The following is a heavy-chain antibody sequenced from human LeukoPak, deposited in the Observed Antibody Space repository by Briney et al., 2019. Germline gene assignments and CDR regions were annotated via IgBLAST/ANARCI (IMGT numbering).Heavy chain of an antibody. CDR2: ISSDGANA. CDR1: GFTFSSYS. Sequence: GGSLRLSCAASGFTFSSYSMNWVRQAPGKGLEWVSRISSDGANANYADSVKGRFTISRDNAKNTLYLQMNSLRAEDTAVYYCAELGITMIGGVWGKGTTVTISS. J-gene: IGHJ6*04. D-gene: IGHD3-10*02. CDR3: AELGITMIGGV. V-gene: IGHV3-74*01.